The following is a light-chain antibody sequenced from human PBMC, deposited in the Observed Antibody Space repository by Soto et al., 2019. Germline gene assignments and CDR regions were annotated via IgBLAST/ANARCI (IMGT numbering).Light chain of an antibody. CDR2: DAS. CDR3: QQRHMWPIT. CDR1: QSVSSC. V-gene: IGKV3-11*01. Sequence: EIVLTQSPATLSLSPGERATLSCRASQSVSSCLAWYQQKPGQAPRLLISDASNRATGIPARFSGSGSGTDFTLTISSLEPEDSAVYYCQQRHMWPITFGQGTRLEIK. J-gene: IGKJ5*01.